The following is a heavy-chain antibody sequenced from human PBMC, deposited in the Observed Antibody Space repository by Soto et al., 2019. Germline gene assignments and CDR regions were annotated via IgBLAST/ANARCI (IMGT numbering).Heavy chain of an antibody. CDR2: INPIFGTA. V-gene: IGHV1-69*12. Sequence: QVQLVQSGAEVKKPGSSVKVSCKASGGTFSSYAMSWVRQAPGQGLEWVGGINPIFGTANYAQKFQGRVTIIADESTSTVYMELSSMRSEDTAVYYCARSLPDYYDSSSYPLDAFAIWGQGTMVTVSS. CDR1: GGTFSSYA. J-gene: IGHJ3*02. D-gene: IGHD3-22*01. CDR3: ARSLPDYYDSSSYPLDAFAI.